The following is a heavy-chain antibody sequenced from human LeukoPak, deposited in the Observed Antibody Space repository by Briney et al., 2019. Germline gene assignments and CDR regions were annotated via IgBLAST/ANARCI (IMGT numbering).Heavy chain of an antibody. D-gene: IGHD2-15*01. J-gene: IGHJ4*02. CDR1: GITFSSYA. CDR3: AKRIGDY. Sequence: PGGSLRLSCVASGITFSSYAMSWVRQAPGKGLEWVSTISDSGGSAYYADSVKGRFTISRNNAGGTLYLQMNSLRVEDTAVYYCAKRIGDYWGQGTLVTVSS. V-gene: IGHV3-23*01. CDR2: ISDSGGSA.